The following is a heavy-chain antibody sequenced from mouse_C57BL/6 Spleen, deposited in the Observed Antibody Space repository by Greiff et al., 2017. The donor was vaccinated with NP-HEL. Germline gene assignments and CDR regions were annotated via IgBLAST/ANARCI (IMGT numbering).Heavy chain of an antibody. CDR3: AREVNYYGSSSFDY. D-gene: IGHD1-1*01. Sequence: QVHVKQSGAELVRPGASVKLSCKASGYTFTDYYINWVKQRPGQGLEWIARIYPGSGNTYYNEKFKGKATLTAEKSSSTAYMQLSSLTSEDSAVYFCAREVNYYGSSSFDYWGQGTTLTVSS. CDR2: IYPGSGNT. J-gene: IGHJ2*01. CDR1: GYTFTDYY. V-gene: IGHV1-76*01.